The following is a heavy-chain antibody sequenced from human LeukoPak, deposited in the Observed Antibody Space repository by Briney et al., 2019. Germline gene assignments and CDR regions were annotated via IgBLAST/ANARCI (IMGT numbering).Heavy chain of an antibody. J-gene: IGHJ4*02. Sequence: GSLRLSCTASGFTLGDYAMSWVRQPPGKGLEWIGSIYYSGSTYYNPSLKSRVTISVDTSKNQFSLKLSSVTAADTAVYYCASYSSGSDYWGQGTLVTVSS. CDR1: GFTLGDYA. CDR2: IYYSGST. V-gene: IGHV4-39*01. D-gene: IGHD6-19*01. CDR3: ASYSSGSDY.